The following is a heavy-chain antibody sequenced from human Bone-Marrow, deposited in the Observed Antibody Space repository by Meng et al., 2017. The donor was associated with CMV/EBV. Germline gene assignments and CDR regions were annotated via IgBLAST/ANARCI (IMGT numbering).Heavy chain of an antibody. V-gene: IGHV1-2*02. CDR2: INPNSGGT. CDR3: ARVNVERWLSFDY. D-gene: IGHD5-24*01. CDR1: GYTFTSYD. Sequence: ASVKVSCKASGYTFTSYDINWVRQATGQGLEWMGWINPNSGGTNYAQKFQGRVTMTRDTSISTAYMELSRLRSDDTAVYYCARVNVERWLSFDYWGQGTLVTVSS. J-gene: IGHJ4*02.